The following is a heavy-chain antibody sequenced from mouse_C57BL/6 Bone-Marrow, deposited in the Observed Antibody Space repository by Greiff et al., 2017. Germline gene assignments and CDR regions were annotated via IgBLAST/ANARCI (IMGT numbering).Heavy chain of an antibody. CDR1: GYTFTSYW. J-gene: IGHJ2*01. Sequence: VQLQQSGAELVMPGASVKLSCKASGYTFTSYWMHWVKQRPGQGLEWIGEIDPSDSYTNYNQKFNGKSTLTVDKSSSTAYMQLSSLTSEDSAVYYCARVQIYYYGSSYGDYWGQGTTLTVSS. V-gene: IGHV1-69*01. CDR3: ARVQIYYYGSSYGDY. CDR2: IDPSDSYT. D-gene: IGHD1-1*01.